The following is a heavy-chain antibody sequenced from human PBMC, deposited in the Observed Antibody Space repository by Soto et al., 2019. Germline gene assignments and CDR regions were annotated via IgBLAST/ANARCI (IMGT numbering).Heavy chain of an antibody. CDR1: GGSISSGGYS. CDR3: AAGAIFGVVPLDY. J-gene: IGHJ4*02. D-gene: IGHD3-3*01. Sequence: QLQLQESGSGLVKPSQTLSLTCAVSGGSISSGGYSWSWIRQPPGKGLEWIGYIYHSWSTYYTPFLKGRVTISVDRSKNQFSLKLSSVTAADTAVYYCAAGAIFGVVPLDYWGQGTLVTVSS. V-gene: IGHV4-30-2*01. CDR2: IYHSWST.